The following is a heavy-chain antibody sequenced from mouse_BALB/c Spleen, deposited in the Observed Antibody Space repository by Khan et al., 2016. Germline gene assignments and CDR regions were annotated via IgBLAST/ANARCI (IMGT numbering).Heavy chain of an antibody. CDR2: IWGDGST. V-gene: IGHV2-6-7*01. J-gene: IGHJ3*01. CDR3: SSDYDGFAY. D-gene: IGHD2-12*01. CDR1: FFSLTGYG. Sequence: VQLQESSPFLFSPSPPLSITFTFSFFSLTGYGVNWVRQPPGKGLEWLGKIWGDGSTDYNSALKSRVSISKDNSKSQVFLKRNSLQTDDTANYYCSSDYDGFAYGGQGTLVIVSA.